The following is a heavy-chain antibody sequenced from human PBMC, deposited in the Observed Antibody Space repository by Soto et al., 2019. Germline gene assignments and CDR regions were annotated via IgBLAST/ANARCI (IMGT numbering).Heavy chain of an antibody. J-gene: IGHJ3*02. CDR2: IVVGSGNT. D-gene: IGHD6-13*01. CDR3: AAETAQLAAFET. Sequence: ASVKVSCKASGFTFTNSAMQWVRQARGQRLEWIGWIVVGSGNTNYARKFQERVTITRDMSTSTAYMELSSLRSEDTAVYYCAAETAQLAAFETWGQGTMVTVSS. CDR1: GFTFTNSA. V-gene: IGHV1-58*02.